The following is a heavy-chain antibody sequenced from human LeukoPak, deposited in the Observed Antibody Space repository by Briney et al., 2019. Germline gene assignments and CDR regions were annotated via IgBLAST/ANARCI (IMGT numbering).Heavy chain of an antibody. CDR3: ARERVVAATVYSYYYYYMDV. Sequence: PGGSLRLSCAASGFTFSSYSMNWVRQAPGKGLEWVSSISSSSSYIYYADSVKGRFTISRDNAKNSLYLQMNSLRAEDTAVYYCARERVVAATVYSYYYYYMDVWGKGTTVTVSS. CDR1: GFTFSSYS. V-gene: IGHV3-21*01. CDR2: ISSSSSYI. J-gene: IGHJ6*03. D-gene: IGHD2-15*01.